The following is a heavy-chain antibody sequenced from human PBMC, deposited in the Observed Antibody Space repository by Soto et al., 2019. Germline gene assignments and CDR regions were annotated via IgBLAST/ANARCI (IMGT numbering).Heavy chain of an antibody. CDR2: LTDNGGGT. Sequence: EVQLLESGGGLVQPGGSLRLSCEASGFTFSAYAMSWVRQAPGKGLDWVSALTDNGGGTYYADSVKCRFTVARDNFKNTLYLQMNSLRAEDTAIYYCAKVVVPPSSGYYFDYWGQGALVTVSS. J-gene: IGHJ4*02. D-gene: IGHD3-22*01. CDR3: AKVVVPPSSGYYFDY. CDR1: GFTFSAYA. V-gene: IGHV3-23*01.